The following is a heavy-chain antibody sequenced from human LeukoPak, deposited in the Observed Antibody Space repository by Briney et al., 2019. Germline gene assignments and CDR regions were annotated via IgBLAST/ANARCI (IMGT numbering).Heavy chain of an antibody. Sequence: GGSLRLSCAASGFTFSSYGMHWVRQAPGKGLEWVAVISYDGSNKYYADSVKGRFTISRDNSKNTLYLQMNSLRAEDTAVYYCAKDIGSPVTVVAYYYGMDVWGQGTTVTVSS. CDR2: ISYDGSNK. V-gene: IGHV3-30*18. CDR3: AKDIGSPVTVVAYYYGMDV. D-gene: IGHD2-21*02. J-gene: IGHJ6*02. CDR1: GFTFSSYG.